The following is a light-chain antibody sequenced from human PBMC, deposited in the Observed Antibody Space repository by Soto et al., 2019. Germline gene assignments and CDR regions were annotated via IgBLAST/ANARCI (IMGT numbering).Light chain of an antibody. Sequence: ESVLTQSPGTLSFSPGERATLSCRASHSLSSSSLAWYQQNRGQAPRLLIHDASSRATGIPDRFSGIGSGTDFTLTISRLEPEDFAVYYCQQYGGSPRTFGQGTKVDIK. CDR1: HSLSSSS. CDR2: DAS. CDR3: QQYGGSPRT. J-gene: IGKJ1*01. V-gene: IGKV3-20*01.